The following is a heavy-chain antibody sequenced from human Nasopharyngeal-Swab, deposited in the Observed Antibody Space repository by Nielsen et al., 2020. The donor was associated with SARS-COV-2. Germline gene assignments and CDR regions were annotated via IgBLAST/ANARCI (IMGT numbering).Heavy chain of an antibody. CDR3: ASGKGYYYGSGTFDY. CDR1: GFTFSSYA. CDR2: ISSNGGST. D-gene: IGHD3-10*01. V-gene: IGHV3-64*01. J-gene: IGHJ4*02. Sequence: GGSLRLSCAASGFTFSSYAMHWVRQAPGKGLEYVSAISSNGGSTYYANSVKGRFTISRDNSKNSLYLQMNSLRAEDTAVYYCASGKGYYYGSGTFDYWGQGTLVTVSS.